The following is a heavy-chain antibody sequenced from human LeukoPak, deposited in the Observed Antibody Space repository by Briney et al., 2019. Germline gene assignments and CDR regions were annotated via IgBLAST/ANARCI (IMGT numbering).Heavy chain of an antibody. CDR2: IYYSGST. D-gene: IGHD3-22*01. Sequence: PSETLSLTCTVSGGSISSYYWSWIRQPPGKGLEWTGYIYYSGSTNYNPSLKSRVTISVDTSKNQFSPKLSSVTAADTAVYYCARSGPVAGDGSGYYYGENFDYWGQGTLVTVSS. J-gene: IGHJ4*02. CDR3: ARSGPVAGDGSGYYYGENFDY. CDR1: GGSISSYY. V-gene: IGHV4-59*01.